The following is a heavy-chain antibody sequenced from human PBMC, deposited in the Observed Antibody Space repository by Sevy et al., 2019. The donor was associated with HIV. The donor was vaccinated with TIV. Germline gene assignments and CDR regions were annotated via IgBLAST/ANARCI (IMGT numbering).Heavy chain of an antibody. J-gene: IGHJ4*02. CDR3: LRGGGGY. D-gene: IGHD5-12*01. V-gene: IGHV3-7*04. CDR1: GFTFSDYW. CDR2: INRDGSEK. Sequence: GGSLRLSCEASGFTFSDYWMTWVRQAPGKGLEWVASINRDGSEKYYIDSVKGRFNISRNKIKKSLFLQMNTLRVEDWAVYYCLRGGGGYWGQEILVTVSS.